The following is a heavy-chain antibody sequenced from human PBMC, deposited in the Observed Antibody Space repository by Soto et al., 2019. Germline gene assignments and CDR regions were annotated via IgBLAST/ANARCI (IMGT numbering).Heavy chain of an antibody. CDR3: ARREMETTNKDAFHI. Sequence: SETLSLTCAVSGGSISSSNHYWDWIRQPPGKGPEWIGRIYYSGSTYYNPSLKSRVTISVDTSKHHFSLKLSSATAADTAVYYCARREMETTNKDAFHIWGQGTMVTVSS. CDR1: GGSISSSNHY. CDR2: IYYSGST. V-gene: IGHV4-39*01. D-gene: IGHD1-1*01. J-gene: IGHJ3*02.